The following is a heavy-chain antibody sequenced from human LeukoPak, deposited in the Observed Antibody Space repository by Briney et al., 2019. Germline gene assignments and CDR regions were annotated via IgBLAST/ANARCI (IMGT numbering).Heavy chain of an antibody. CDR3: ARDRLVRGVSPAGY. CDR2: INPNSGGT. V-gene: IGHV1-2*02. CDR1: GYTFTGYY. Sequence: ASVKVSCKASGYTFTGYYMHWVRQAPGQGLEWMGWINPNSGGTNYAQKFQGRVTMTRDTSISTAYMELSRLRSDATAVYYGARDRLVRGVSPAGYWGQGTLVTVS. J-gene: IGHJ4*02. D-gene: IGHD3-10*01.